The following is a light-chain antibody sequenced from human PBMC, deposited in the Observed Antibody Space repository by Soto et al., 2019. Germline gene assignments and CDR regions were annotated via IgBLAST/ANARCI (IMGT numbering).Light chain of an antibody. Sequence: QSVLTQPASVSGSPGQSITISRTGSSSDVGGYNYVSWFQQHPGKAPKLMIYDVSNRPSGVSNRFSGSKSGNTASLTISGLQAEDEADYYCSSYTTSGTGVFGGGTKLTVL. CDR3: SSYTTSGTGV. J-gene: IGLJ3*02. CDR2: DVS. V-gene: IGLV2-14*01. CDR1: SSDVGGYNY.